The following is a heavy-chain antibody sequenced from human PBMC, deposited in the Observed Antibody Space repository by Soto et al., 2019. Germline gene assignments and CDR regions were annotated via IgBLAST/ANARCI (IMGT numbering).Heavy chain of an antibody. V-gene: IGHV3-53*01. D-gene: IGHD3-10*01. J-gene: IGHJ4*02. CDR2: IYSGGYT. CDR3: AAQPGGGGY. Sequence: EVQLVESGGGLIQPGGSLRLSCAVSGFTVSNNYMSWVRQAPGKGLEGVSVIYSGGYTAYGDSVKGRFTISRDNSKNTLYLQGKTPRGHHPPVYFCAAQPGGGGYWGQGTLVTVSS. CDR1: GFTVSNNY.